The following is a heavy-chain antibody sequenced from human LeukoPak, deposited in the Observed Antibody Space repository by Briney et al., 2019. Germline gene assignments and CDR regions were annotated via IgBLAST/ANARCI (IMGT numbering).Heavy chain of an antibody. CDR2: ISYDGSNK. CDR3: ARSFGSNRGGAYFDC. Sequence: GRSLRLSCAASGFTFSSYGMHWVRQAPGKGLEWVAVISYDGSNKYYADSVKGRFTISRDNSKNTLYLQMNSLRAEDTAVYYCARSFGSNRGGAYFDCWGQGTLVTVSS. CDR1: GFTFSSYG. J-gene: IGHJ4*02. V-gene: IGHV3-30*03. D-gene: IGHD1-26*01.